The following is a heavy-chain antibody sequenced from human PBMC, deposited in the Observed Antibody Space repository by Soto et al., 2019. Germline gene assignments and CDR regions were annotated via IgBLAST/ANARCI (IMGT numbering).Heavy chain of an antibody. J-gene: IGHJ3*02. CDR2: IYYSGST. V-gene: IGHV4-31*03. CDR3: ARKEDCSSTSCYRGLSAFDI. D-gene: IGHD2-2*01. Sequence: SETLSLTCTVSGGSISSGGYYWSWIRQHPGKGLEWIGYIYYSGSTYYNPSLKSRVTISVDTSKNQFSLKLSSVTAADTAVYYCARKEDCSSTSCYRGLSAFDIWGPGTMVTVSS. CDR1: GGSISSGGYY.